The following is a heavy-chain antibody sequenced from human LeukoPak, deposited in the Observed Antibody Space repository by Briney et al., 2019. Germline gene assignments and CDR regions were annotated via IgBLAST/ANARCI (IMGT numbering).Heavy chain of an antibody. CDR1: GFTLSSYW. Sequence: PGGSLRLSCAASGFTLSSYWMSWVRQAPGKGLEWVANIKQDGSEKNYVDFVKGRFTISRDNAKNSLYLQMNSLRVEDTAVYYCARYPRRTFYFDYWGQGSLVTVSS. J-gene: IGHJ4*02. CDR3: ARYPRRTFYFDY. V-gene: IGHV3-7*03. CDR2: IKQDGSEK.